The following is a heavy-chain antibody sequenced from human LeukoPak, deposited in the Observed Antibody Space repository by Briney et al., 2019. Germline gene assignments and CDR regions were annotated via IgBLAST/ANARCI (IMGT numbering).Heavy chain of an antibody. Sequence: GGSLRLSCAASGFTFSSYAMHWVRQAPGKGLEWGAVISYDGSNKYYADSVKGRFTISRDNSKNTLYLQMNSLRAEDTAVYYCARPLGYYYDSSGPEGFDYWGQGTLVTVSS. CDR3: ARPLGYYYDSSGPEGFDY. J-gene: IGHJ4*02. V-gene: IGHV3-30*04. CDR2: ISYDGSNK. D-gene: IGHD3-22*01. CDR1: GFTFSSYA.